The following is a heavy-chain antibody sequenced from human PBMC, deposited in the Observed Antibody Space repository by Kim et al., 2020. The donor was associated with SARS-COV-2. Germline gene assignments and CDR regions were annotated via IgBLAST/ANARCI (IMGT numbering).Heavy chain of an antibody. CDR3: ARQPGYSYGYNIAL. Sequence: SETLSLTCNVSGGSVISGSHYWSWIRQYSGKGLEWIGYIHYSGITYYNPSLKSRVTVSVDTSKNQFSLRLGSVTAADTAVYYCARQPGYSYGYNIALWG. CDR1: GGSVISGSHY. D-gene: IGHD5-18*01. V-gene: IGHV4-31*03. J-gene: IGHJ2*01. CDR2: IHYSGIT.